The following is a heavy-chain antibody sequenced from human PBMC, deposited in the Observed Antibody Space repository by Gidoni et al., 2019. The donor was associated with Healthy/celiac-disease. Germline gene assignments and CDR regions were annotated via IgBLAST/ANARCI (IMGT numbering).Heavy chain of an antibody. CDR2: ISYYGSNK. J-gene: IGHJ4*02. Sequence: QVQRVESGGGVVQPGRSLLLTCAASGFTFSIYAMPWVRQAPGKGLEWVAVISYYGSNKYYADSVKGRFTISRDNSKNTLYLQMNSLRAEDTAVYYCARSSIQLWFDYWGQGTLVTVSS. D-gene: IGHD5-18*01. CDR1: GFTFSIYA. V-gene: IGHV3-30-3*01. CDR3: ARSSIQLWFDY.